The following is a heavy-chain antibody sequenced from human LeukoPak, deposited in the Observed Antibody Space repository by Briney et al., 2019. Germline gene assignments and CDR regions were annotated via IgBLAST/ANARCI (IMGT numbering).Heavy chain of an antibody. J-gene: IGHJ4*02. V-gene: IGHV1-69*13. D-gene: IGHD5-18*01. CDR1: GGTFSSHA. CDR2: IIPIFDTA. CDR3: AKEGGDTAMV. Sequence: ASVNVSCKASGGTFSSHAISWVRQAPGQGLEWMGGIIPIFDTANYAQKFQGRVTITADESTSTAYMELSSLRSEDTAVYYCAKEGGDTAMVWGQGTLVTVSS.